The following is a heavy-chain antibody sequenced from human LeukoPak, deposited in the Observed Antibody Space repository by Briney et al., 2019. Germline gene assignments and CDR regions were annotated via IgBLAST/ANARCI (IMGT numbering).Heavy chain of an antibody. D-gene: IGHD6-19*01. CDR3: ARGLVKPIRIAVAGTRQVWGFDY. Sequence: SETLSLTRAVYGGSFSGYYWSWIRQPPGRGLEWIGEISHSGGTNYNPSLKSRVSMSVDTSKNQFSLKLSSVTAADTAVYYCARGLVKPIRIAVAGTRQVWGFDYWGQGTLVTVSS. J-gene: IGHJ4*02. CDR1: GGSFSGYY. CDR2: ISHSGGT. V-gene: IGHV4-34*01.